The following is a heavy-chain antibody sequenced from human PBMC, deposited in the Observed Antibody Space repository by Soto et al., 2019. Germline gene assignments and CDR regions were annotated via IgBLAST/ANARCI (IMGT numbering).Heavy chain of an antibody. D-gene: IGHD6-19*01. CDR2: ISYDGSNK. CDR3: AKDTEQWLDQSPFDY. Sequence: PGGSLRLSCAASGFTFSSYGMHWVRQAPGKGLEWVAVISYDGSNKYYADSVKGRFTISRDNSKNTLYLQMNSLRAEDTAVYYCAKDTEQWLDQSPFDYWGQGTLVTVSS. J-gene: IGHJ4*02. CDR1: GFTFSSYG. V-gene: IGHV3-30*18.